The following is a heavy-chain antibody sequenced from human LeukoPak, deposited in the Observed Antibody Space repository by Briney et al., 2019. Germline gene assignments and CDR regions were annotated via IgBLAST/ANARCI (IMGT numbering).Heavy chain of an antibody. Sequence: GRSLRLSCAASGFTFSSYAMHWVRQAPGKVLEWVAVISYDGSNKYYADSVKGRFTISRDNSKNTLYLQMNSLRAEDTAVYYCASSGVRWELPAAMMGWFDPWGQGTLVTVSS. D-gene: IGHD2-2*01. V-gene: IGHV3-30*01. CDR1: GFTFSSYA. J-gene: IGHJ5*02. CDR3: ASSGVRWELPAAMMGWFDP. CDR2: ISYDGSNK.